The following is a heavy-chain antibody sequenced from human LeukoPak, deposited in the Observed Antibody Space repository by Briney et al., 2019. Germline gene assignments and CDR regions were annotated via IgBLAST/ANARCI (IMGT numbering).Heavy chain of an antibody. Sequence: GGSLRLSCAASGFTFSSYGMSWVRQAPGKGLEWVSGISGSGSDGSAYYADSVKGRFTISRDNSKNTLYLQMNSLRAEDTAVYYCAKYSHDSSGSYDYWGQGTLVTVSS. CDR3: AKYSHDSSGSYDY. CDR2: ISGSGSDGSA. V-gene: IGHV3-23*01. CDR1: GFTFSSYG. D-gene: IGHD3-22*01. J-gene: IGHJ4*02.